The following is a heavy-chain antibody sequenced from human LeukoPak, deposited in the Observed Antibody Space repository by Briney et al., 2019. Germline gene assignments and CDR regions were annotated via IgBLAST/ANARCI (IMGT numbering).Heavy chain of an antibody. D-gene: IGHD2-2*01. J-gene: IGHJ6*03. CDR3: ARVASYCSSTSCEIEDYYYYYMDV. CDR1: GFTFDDYG. Sequence: GGSLRLSCAASGFTFDDYGMSWVRQAPGKGLEWVSGINWNGGSTGYADSVKGRFTISRDNAKNSLYLQMNSLRAEDTALYHCARVASYCSSTSCEIEDYYYYYMDVWGKGTTVTVSS. V-gene: IGHV3-20*01. CDR2: INWNGGST.